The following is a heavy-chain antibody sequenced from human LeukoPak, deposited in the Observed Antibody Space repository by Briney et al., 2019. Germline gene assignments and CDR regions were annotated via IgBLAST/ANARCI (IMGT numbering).Heavy chain of an antibody. Sequence: ASVKVSCKASGYTFTTFAIHWVRQAPGQRLEWMGWINAANGNTKYSQKFQGRVTITRDTSASTASMELSSLRSEDTAVYYCATDAVYAIALDYWGQGTLVTVSS. D-gene: IGHD2-8*01. J-gene: IGHJ4*02. V-gene: IGHV1-3*01. CDR2: INAANGNT. CDR1: GYTFTTFA. CDR3: ATDAVYAIALDY.